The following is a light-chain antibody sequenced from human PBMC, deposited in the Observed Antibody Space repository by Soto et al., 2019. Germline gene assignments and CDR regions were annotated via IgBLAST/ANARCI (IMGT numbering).Light chain of an antibody. V-gene: IGLV2-14*03. CDR3: SSYTSSAPFYV. J-gene: IGLJ1*01. CDR1: TTDVDGYDY. Sequence: QSALTQPASVSGSPGQSITISCTGATTDVDGYDYVSWYQQHPGQVPKLLIYDVNSRPSGISYRFSGSKSGDRASLTISGLQAEDDADYYCSSYTSSAPFYVFGAGTTVTVL. CDR2: DVN.